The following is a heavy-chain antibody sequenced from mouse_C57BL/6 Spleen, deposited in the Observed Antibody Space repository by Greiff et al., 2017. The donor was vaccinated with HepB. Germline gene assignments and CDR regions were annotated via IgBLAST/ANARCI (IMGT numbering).Heavy chain of an antibody. D-gene: IGHD2-4*01. CDR3: TEGDYDGLFAY. CDR2: IRLKSDNYAT. V-gene: IGHV6-3*01. CDR1: GFTFSNYW. J-gene: IGHJ3*01. Sequence: EVQLQQSGGGLVQPGGSMKLSCVASGFTFSNYWMNWVRQSPEKGLEWVAQIRLKSDNYATHYAESVKGRFTISRDDSKSSVYLQMNNLRAEDTGIYYCTEGDYDGLFAYWGQGTLVTVSA.